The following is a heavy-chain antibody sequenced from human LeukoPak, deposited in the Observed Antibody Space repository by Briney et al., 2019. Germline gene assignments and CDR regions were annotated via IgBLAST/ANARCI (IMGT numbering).Heavy chain of an antibody. CDR2: ISYDGSNK. CDR3: ARDSLKYYDFWSGYSGAFDI. J-gene: IGHJ3*02. Sequence: GGSLRLSCAASGFTFSSYWMHWVRQAPGKGLEWVAVISYDGSNKYYADSVKGRFTISRDNSKNTLYLQMNSLRAEDTAVYYCARDSLKYYDFWSGYSGAFDIWGQGTMVTVSS. D-gene: IGHD3-3*01. V-gene: IGHV3-30*03. CDR1: GFTFSSYW.